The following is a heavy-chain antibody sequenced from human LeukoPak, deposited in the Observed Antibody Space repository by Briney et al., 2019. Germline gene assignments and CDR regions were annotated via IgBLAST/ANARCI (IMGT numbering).Heavy chain of an antibody. CDR1: GFTFSGYG. CDR2: IRYDGSNK. V-gene: IGHV3-30*02. J-gene: IGHJ4*02. CDR3: AKFPPVSISLSTTDY. Sequence: PGGSLRLSCAASGFTFSGYGMHWVRQAPGMGLEWVAFIRYDGSNKYYADSVKGRFTISRDNSKNTLYLQMNSLRTEDTAVYYCAKFPPVSISLSTTDYWGQGTLVTVSS. D-gene: IGHD5/OR15-5a*01.